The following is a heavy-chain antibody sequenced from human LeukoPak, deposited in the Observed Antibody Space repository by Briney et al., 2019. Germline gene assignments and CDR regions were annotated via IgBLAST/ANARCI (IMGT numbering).Heavy chain of an antibody. CDR3: ARADEMATLYY. V-gene: IGHV4-59*01. CDR2: IYYSGST. Sequence: PSETLSLTCTVSGGSISSYYWSWIRQPPGKGLEWIGYIYYSGSTNYNPSLKSRVTISVDTSKNQFSLKLSSVTAADTAVYYCARADEMATLYYWGQGTLVTVSS. D-gene: IGHD5-24*01. J-gene: IGHJ4*02. CDR1: GGSISSYY.